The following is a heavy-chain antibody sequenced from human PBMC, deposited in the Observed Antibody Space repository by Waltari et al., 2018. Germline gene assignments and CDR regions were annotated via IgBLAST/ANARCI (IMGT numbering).Heavy chain of an antibody. V-gene: IGHV3-23*04. CDR2: ISGSGGST. D-gene: IGHD3-16*02. CDR3: ANSHAVIASYFDY. J-gene: IGHJ4*02. CDR1: GFTFSSYA. Sequence: EVQLVESGGGLVQPGGSLRLSCAASGFTFSSYAMRWLRRAPGKGLEWVSAISGSGGSTYYADSVKGRFTISRDNSKNTLYLQMNSLRAEDTAVYYCANSHAVIASYFDYWGQGTLVTVSS.